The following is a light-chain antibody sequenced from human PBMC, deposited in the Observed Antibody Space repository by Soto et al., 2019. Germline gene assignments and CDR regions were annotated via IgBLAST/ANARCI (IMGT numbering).Light chain of an antibody. CDR1: SGHSSYA. V-gene: IGLV4-69*01. CDR2: LNSDGSH. J-gene: IGLJ2*01. CDR3: SSYAGSNILV. Sequence: QSVLTQSPSASASLGASVKLTCTLSSGHSSYAIAWHQQQPEKGPRYLMKLNSDGSHSKGDGIPDRFSASTSGAERYLTISSLQSEDEADYYCSSYAGSNILVFGGGTKLTVL.